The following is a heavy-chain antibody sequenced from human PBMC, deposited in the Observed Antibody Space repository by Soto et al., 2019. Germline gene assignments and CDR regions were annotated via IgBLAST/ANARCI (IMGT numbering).Heavy chain of an antibody. CDR1: GVSMNNTSYY. CDR2: IYFSGST. CDR3: ARHGSY. J-gene: IGHJ4*02. V-gene: IGHV4-39*01. Sequence: QLQLQESGPGLVKPSETLSLTCTVSGVSMNNTSYYWGWIRQSPGKGLEWIGTIYFSGSTFYNPSLKSRLTISIDRSKNKFSLRLTSVTAADTAVYYCARHGSYWGQGTLVAVSS.